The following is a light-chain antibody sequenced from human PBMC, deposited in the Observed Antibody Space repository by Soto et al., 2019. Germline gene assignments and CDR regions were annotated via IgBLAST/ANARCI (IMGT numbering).Light chain of an antibody. CDR1: QTITRW. Sequence: DIQVTQSPSTLSASVADRVTITFRASQTITRWMAWYQQKPGKAPKLLIYDASTLESGVPSRFSGSRSGTEFTLTISSLQPDDFATYYCQQYNSYSTFGGGTKVDIK. V-gene: IGKV1-5*01. CDR3: QQYNSYST. J-gene: IGKJ4*01. CDR2: DAS.